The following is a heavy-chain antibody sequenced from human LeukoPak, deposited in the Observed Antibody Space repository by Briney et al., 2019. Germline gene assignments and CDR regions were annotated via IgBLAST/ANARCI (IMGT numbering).Heavy chain of an antibody. CDR2: ISGSGGST. Sequence: QTGGSLRLSCAASGFTFSSYAMSWVRQAPGKGLEWVSAISGSGGSTYYADSVKGRFTISRDNAKNSLYLQMNSLRVEDTAVYYCASEGRGGYYTYWGQGILVTVSS. CDR3: ASEGRGGYYTY. V-gene: IGHV3-23*01. D-gene: IGHD3-3*01. CDR1: GFTFSSYA. J-gene: IGHJ4*01.